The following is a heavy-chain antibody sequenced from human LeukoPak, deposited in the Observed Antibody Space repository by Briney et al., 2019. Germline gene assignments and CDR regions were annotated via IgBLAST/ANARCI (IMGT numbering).Heavy chain of an antibody. CDR1: GFTISDNY. V-gene: IGHV3-66*01. D-gene: IGHD2-2*02. CDR3: ARDRRLAAIGETLGDY. J-gene: IGHJ4*02. CDR2: IYKDGST. Sequence: PGGSLRLSCGVSGFTISDNYMTWVRQAPGKGLEWVSVIYKDGSTYYADSVKGRFTISRDNSKNTVYLQLNSLRAEDTAVYYCARDRRLAAIGETLGDYWGQGTLVTVSS.